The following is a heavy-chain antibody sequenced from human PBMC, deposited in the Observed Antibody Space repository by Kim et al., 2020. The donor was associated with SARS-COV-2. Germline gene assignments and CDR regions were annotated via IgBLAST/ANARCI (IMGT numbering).Heavy chain of an antibody. V-gene: IGHV1-69*01. CDR3: AGLTVVPAAMDGY. J-gene: IGHJ4*02. Sequence: YAQKFQGRGTITADESTSTAYMELSSLRSEDTAVYYCAGLTVVPAAMDGYWGQGTLVTVSS. D-gene: IGHD2-2*01.